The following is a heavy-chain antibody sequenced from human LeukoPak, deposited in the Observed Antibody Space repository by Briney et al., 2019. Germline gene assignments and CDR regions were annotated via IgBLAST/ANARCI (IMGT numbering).Heavy chain of an antibody. D-gene: IGHD4-17*01. V-gene: IGHV4-39*01. Sequence: ASETLSLTCTVSGGFISSSSYFWGWIRQPPGKGLEWIGSIFYSGSTYYNPSLNSRVTISIDTFKNQFSLRLSSVTAADTAVYYCARQMNTVTADYWGQGTLVTVSS. CDR1: GGFISSSSYF. CDR2: IFYSGST. J-gene: IGHJ4*02. CDR3: ARQMNTVTADY.